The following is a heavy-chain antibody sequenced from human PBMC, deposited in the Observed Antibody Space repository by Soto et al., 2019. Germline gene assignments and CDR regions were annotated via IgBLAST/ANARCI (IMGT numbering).Heavy chain of an antibody. CDR2: INHSGST. D-gene: IGHD3-10*01. J-gene: IGHJ4*02. V-gene: IGHV4-34*01. Sequence: SETLSLTCAVYGGSFSGYYWSWIRQPPGKGLEWIGEINHSGSTNYNPSLKSRVTISVDTSKNQFSLKLSSVTAADTAVYYCARGDFIFGGFGELLGVSSDYFDYWGQGTLVTVSS. CDR3: ARGDFIFGGFGELLGVSSDYFDY. CDR1: GGSFSGYY.